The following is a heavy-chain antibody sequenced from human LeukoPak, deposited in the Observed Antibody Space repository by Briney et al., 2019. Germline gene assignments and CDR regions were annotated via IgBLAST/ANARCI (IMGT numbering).Heavy chain of an antibody. CDR2: IYPGDSDT. D-gene: IGHD1-26*01. V-gene: IGHV5-51*01. CDR3: ARLLSGSYYVGDYFDY. J-gene: IGHJ4*02. Sequence: GESLKISCEGSGYSFTSYWIGWVRQMPGKGLEWMGIIYPGDSDTRYSPSFQGQVTISADKSISTAYLQWSSLKASDTAMYYCARLLSGSYYVGDYFDYWGQGTLVTVSS. CDR1: GYSFTSYW.